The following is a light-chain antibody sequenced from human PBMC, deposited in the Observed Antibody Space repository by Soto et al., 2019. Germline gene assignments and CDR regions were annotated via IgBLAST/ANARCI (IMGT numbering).Light chain of an antibody. J-gene: IGLJ2*01. CDR1: SSDIGGSNF. Sequence: QSALTQPPSASGSPGQSVTISCTGTSSDIGGSNFVSWFQQHPGKAPKLFIFAVYKRPSGVPDRFSGSKSGNTASLIVSGLQAEYEADYYCSSDAGSGSNNYVIFCVGTKLTVL. CDR2: AVY. CDR3: SSDAGSGSNNYVI. V-gene: IGLV2-8*01.